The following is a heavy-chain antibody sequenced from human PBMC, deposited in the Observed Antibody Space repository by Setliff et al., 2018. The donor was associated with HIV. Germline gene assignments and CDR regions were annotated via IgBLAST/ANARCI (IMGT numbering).Heavy chain of an antibody. CDR1: GGSISSSSYY. CDR3: ARPVSKNFYGMDV. J-gene: IGHJ6*02. CDR2: IYYSGST. V-gene: IGHV4-39*01. Sequence: LSLTCTVSGGSISSSSYYWGWIRQPPGKGLEWIGSIYYSGSTYYNPSLKSRVTISVDTSKNQFSLKLSSVTAADTAVYYCARPVSKNFYGMDVWGLGATVTVSS.